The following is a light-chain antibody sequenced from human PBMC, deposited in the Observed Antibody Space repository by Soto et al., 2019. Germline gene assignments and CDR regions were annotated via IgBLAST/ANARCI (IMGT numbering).Light chain of an antibody. V-gene: IGLV2-8*01. J-gene: IGLJ1*01. Sequence: QSALTQPPSASGSPGQSVTISCTGTSSDIGAYNYVSWYQQYPGKAPKLMIFEASKRPSGVPDRFSGSKSGNTASLTVSGLQAEDEADYYCSSYAGSNNLIFGTGTKVPVL. CDR2: EAS. CDR1: SSDIGAYNY. CDR3: SSYAGSNNLI.